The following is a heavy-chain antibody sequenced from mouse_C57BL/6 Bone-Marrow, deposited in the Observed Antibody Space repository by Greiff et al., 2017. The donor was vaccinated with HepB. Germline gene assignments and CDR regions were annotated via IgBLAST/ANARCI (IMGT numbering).Heavy chain of an antibody. Sequence: EVMLVESGGGLVQSGRSLRLSCATSGFTFSDFYMEWVRQAPGKGLEWIAASRNKANDYTTEYSVSVKGRFIVSRDTSQSILYLQMNALRAEDTAIYYCARDDGYWYFDVWGTGTTVTVSS. J-gene: IGHJ1*03. V-gene: IGHV7-1*01. CDR1: GFTFSDFY. D-gene: IGHD1-1*02. CDR2: SRNKANDYTT. CDR3: ARDDGYWYFDV.